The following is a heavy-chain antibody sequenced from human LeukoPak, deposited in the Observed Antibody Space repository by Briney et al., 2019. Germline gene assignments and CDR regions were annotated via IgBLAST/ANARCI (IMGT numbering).Heavy chain of an antibody. Sequence: SETLSLTCTVSGGGLSYYWGWIRQPPGKGLEWIGTIFYSGNTYYNPSLKSRVTISVDTSKNQFSLKLSSVTAADTAVYYCARDESTVTTGDYWGQGTLVTVSS. CDR1: GGGLSYY. CDR3: ARDESTVTTGDY. J-gene: IGHJ4*02. D-gene: IGHD4-17*01. V-gene: IGHV4-39*07. CDR2: IFYSGNT.